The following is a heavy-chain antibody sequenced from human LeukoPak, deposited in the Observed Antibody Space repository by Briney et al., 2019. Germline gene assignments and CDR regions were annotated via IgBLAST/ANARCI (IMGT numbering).Heavy chain of an antibody. CDR2: IIPIFGTA. CDR3: ARDILTGLRGNWFDP. J-gene: IGHJ5*02. D-gene: IGHD3-9*01. V-gene: IGHV1-69*13. Sequence: SVKVSCKASGGTFSSYAISWVRQAPGQGLEWMGGIIPIFGTANYAQKFQGRVTITADESTSTAYMELSSLRSEDTAVYYCARDILTGLRGNWFDPWGQGILVTVSS. CDR1: GGTFSSYA.